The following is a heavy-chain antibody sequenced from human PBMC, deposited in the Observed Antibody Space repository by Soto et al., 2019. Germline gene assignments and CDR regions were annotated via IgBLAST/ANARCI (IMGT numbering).Heavy chain of an antibody. CDR3: AREENCSDGICYSEYFQR. J-gene: IGHJ1*01. V-gene: IGHV1-46*01. Sequence: QVQLVQSGAEVKKPGASVKVSCKASGYIFTAYSMHWVRQAPGQGLEWMGVVNPSGGSTNYAQKFQGRITMTRDTSTSTVYMDLSSLTSEDTAVYYCAREENCSDGICYSEYFQRXXXXTLVXVXS. D-gene: IGHD2-15*01. CDR2: VNPSGGST. CDR1: GYIFTAYS.